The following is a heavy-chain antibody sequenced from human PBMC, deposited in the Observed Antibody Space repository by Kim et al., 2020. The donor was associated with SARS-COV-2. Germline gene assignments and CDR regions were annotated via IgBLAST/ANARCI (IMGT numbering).Heavy chain of an antibody. D-gene: IGHD3-22*01. CDR1: GFTFSSYG. V-gene: IGHV3-30*18. Sequence: GGSLRLSCAASGFTFSSYGMHWVRQAPGKGLEWVAVISYDGSNKYYADSVKGRFTISRDNSKNTLYLQMNSLRAEDTAVYYCAKGVGGSGYYPDAFDIWGQGTMVTVSS. J-gene: IGHJ3*02. CDR2: ISYDGSNK. CDR3: AKGVGGSGYYPDAFDI.